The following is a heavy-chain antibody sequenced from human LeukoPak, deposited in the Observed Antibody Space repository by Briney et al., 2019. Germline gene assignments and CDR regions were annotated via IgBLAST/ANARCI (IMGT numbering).Heavy chain of an antibody. J-gene: IGHJ4*02. V-gene: IGHV3-33*01. CDR3: ARDLRTPLDY. D-gene: IGHD5/OR15-5a*01. Sequence: GGSLRLFCAASGFTFSRYGMLWVRQAPGKGLEWVAVIWYDGSNKYYADSVKGRFTISRDNSKNTLYLQMNSLRAEDTAVYYCARDLRTPLDYWGQGTLVTVSS. CDR1: GFTFSRYG. CDR2: IWYDGSNK.